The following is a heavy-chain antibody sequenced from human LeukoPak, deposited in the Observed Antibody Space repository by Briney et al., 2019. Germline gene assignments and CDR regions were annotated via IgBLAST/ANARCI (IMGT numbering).Heavy chain of an antibody. Sequence: SETLSLTCTVSGGSISSSSYYWGWIRQPPGKGLEWIGSIYYSGSTYYNTSLKSRVTISVDTSKNQFSLKLSSVTAADTAVYYCASLGRPYCGGDCYPVDYWGQGTLVTVSS. J-gene: IGHJ4*02. D-gene: IGHD2-21*02. CDR3: ASLGRPYCGGDCYPVDY. V-gene: IGHV4-39*01. CDR2: IYYSGST. CDR1: GGSISSSSYY.